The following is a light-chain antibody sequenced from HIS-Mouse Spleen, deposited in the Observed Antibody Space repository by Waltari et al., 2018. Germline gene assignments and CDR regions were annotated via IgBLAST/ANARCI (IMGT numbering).Light chain of an antibody. J-gene: IGKJ1*01. V-gene: IGKV3-15*01. CDR2: GAS. Sequence: ELVITQSPATLSVSPGERATRSCRDSQSVSSNLAWYQQKPGQAPRLLIYGASTRATGIPARFSGSGSGTEFTLTISSMQSEDFAVYYCQQYNNWPPWTFGQGTKVEIK. CDR3: QQYNNWPPWT. CDR1: QSVSSN.